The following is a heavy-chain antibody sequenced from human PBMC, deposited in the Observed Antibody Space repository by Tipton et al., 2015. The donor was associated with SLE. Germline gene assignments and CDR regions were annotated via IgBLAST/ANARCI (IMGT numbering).Heavy chain of an antibody. V-gene: IGHV4-59*01. J-gene: IGHJ4*02. Sequence: TLSLTCTVSGGSISTYYWSWIRQPPGKGLEWIGYIYYTGTTNYNPSLQSRVTISVHTSKNQFSLNLNSVTAADTAVYYCARAYYFDGTGSGFYFWGQGTLVAVSS. D-gene: IGHD3-22*01. CDR3: ARAYYFDGTGSGFYF. CDR1: GGSISTYY. CDR2: IYYTGTT.